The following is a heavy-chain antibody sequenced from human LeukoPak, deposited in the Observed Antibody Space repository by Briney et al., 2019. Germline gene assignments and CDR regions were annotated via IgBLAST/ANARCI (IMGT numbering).Heavy chain of an antibody. V-gene: IGHV7-4-1*02. D-gene: IGHD3-10*01. CDR1: GYTFTSYG. CDR3: ARRFVARGVEYNWFDP. Sequence: ASVKVSCKASGYTFTSYGMNWVRQAPGQGLEWMGWINTNTGNPMYAQGFTGRFVFSLDTSVSTAYLQISSLQAEDTAVYYCARRFVARGVEYNWFDPWGQGTLVTVSS. J-gene: IGHJ5*02. CDR2: INTNTGNP.